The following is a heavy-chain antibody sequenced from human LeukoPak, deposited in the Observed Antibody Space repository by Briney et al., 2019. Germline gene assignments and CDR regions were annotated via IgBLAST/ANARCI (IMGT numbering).Heavy chain of an antibody. CDR2: IRSDGSNK. D-gene: IGHD3-3*01. CDR3: ARGDYDFDY. CDR1: GFSFNSYG. J-gene: IGHJ4*02. Sequence: GGSLRLSCAGSGFSFNSYGMHWVRQAPGKGLEWMAFIRSDGSNKYYADSVKGRFTISRDNAKNTLYLQMKSLRAEDTAVYYCARGDYDFDYWGQGTLVTVSS. V-gene: IGHV3-30*02.